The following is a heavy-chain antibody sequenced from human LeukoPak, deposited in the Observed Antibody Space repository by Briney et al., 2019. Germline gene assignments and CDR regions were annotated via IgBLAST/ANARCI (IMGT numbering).Heavy chain of an antibody. CDR2: ISSSSYI. CDR3: ARTDSGIVGATGDY. D-gene: IGHD1-26*01. CDR1: GFTFSSYS. J-gene: IGHJ4*02. Sequence: GGSLRLSCAASGFTFSSYSMNWVRQAPGKGLEWVSSISSSSYIYYADSVKGRFTISRDNAKNSLYLQMNSLRAEDTAVYYCARTDSGIVGATGDYWGQGTPVTVSS. V-gene: IGHV3-21*01.